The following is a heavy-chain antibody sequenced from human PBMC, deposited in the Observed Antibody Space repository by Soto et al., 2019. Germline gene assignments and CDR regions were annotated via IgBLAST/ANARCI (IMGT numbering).Heavy chain of an antibody. J-gene: IGHJ5*02. CDR2: IEYSGIT. Sequence: KSSETLSLTCTVSGGSISSRGYYWSWIRQRPGKGLEWVGYIEYSGITYYNPSLKSRVAISVDTSKNRFSLKLNSVTAADTAVYYCARDHVYCTHGVCPYTWYDPWGQGILVTVSS. CDR3: ARDHVYCTHGVCPYTWYDP. CDR1: GGSISSRGYY. V-gene: IGHV4-31*03. D-gene: IGHD2-8*01.